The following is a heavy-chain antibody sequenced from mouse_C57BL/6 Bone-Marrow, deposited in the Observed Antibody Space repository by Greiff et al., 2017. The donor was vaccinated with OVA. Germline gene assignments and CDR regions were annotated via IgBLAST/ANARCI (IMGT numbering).Heavy chain of an antibody. V-gene: IGHV5-12*01. CDR3: ARLHGYYWYFDV. Sequence: EVKLVESGGGLVQPGGSLKLSCAASGFTFSDYYMYWVRQTPEKRLEWVAYISNGGGSTYYPDTVKGRFTISRDNAKNTLYLQMSRLKSEDTAMYYCARLHGYYWYFDVWGTGTTVTFSS. J-gene: IGHJ1*03. CDR1: GFTFSDYY. D-gene: IGHD2-2*01. CDR2: ISNGGGST.